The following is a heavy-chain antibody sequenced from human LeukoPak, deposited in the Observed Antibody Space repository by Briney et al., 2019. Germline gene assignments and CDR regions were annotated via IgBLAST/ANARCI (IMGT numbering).Heavy chain of an antibody. CDR2: ISYDGSNK. V-gene: IGHV3-30*18. CDR3: AKGDSSGWYSDY. J-gene: IGHJ4*02. D-gene: IGHD6-19*01. CDR1: GLSVSHNY. Sequence: GGSLRLSCAASGLSVSHNYMTWVRQAPGKGLEWVAVISYDGSNKYYADSVKGRFTISRDNSKNTLYLQMNSLRAEDTAVYYCAKGDSSGWYSDYWGQGTLVTVSS.